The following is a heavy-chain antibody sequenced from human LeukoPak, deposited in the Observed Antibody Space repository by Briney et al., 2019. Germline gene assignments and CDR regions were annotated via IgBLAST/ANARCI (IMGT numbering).Heavy chain of an antibody. CDR1: GFTFSSYA. CDR3: ASPKLGIAAAGTGY. CDR2: ISGSGGST. D-gene: IGHD6-13*01. Sequence: GGSLRLSCAASGFTFSSYAMSWVRQAPGKGLEWVSAISGSGGSTYYADSVKGRFTISRDNSKNTLYLQMNSLRAEDTAVYYCASPKLGIAAAGTGYWGQGTLVTVSS. J-gene: IGHJ4*02. V-gene: IGHV3-23*01.